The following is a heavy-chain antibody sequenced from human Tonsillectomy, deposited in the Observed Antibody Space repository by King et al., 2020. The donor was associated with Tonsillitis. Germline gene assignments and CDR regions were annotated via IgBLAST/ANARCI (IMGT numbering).Heavy chain of an antibody. Sequence: QVQLVESGGGVVQPGRSLRLSCVASGFTFSSNEMHWVRQAPGKGLEWVAVISYDGSSKYYADSVKGRFTISGDNSENTLYLQMNNLRAEDTAVYYCARDRHCSSTACYNVFDIWGQGTMVTVSS. CDR2: ISYDGSSK. D-gene: IGHD2-2*02. V-gene: IGHV3-30-3*01. CDR1: GFTFSSNE. J-gene: IGHJ3*02. CDR3: ARDRHCSSTACYNVFDI.